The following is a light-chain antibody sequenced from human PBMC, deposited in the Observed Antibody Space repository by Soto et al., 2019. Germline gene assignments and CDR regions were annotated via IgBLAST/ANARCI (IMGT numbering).Light chain of an antibody. J-gene: IGLJ2*01. CDR3: QSYDSSLSEVV. CDR2: GNS. V-gene: IGLV1-40*01. Sequence: QSVLTQPPSVSGAPGQRVTLTCTGGSSNIGAGYDVHWYQQLPGTAPKLLIYGNSNRPSGVPDRFSGSKSGTSASLAITGLKAEDEADYYCQSYDSSLSEVVFGGGTKLTVL. CDR1: SSNIGAGYD.